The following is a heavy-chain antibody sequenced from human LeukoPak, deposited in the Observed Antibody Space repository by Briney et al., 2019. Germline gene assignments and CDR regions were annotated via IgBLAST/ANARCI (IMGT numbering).Heavy chain of an antibody. J-gene: IGHJ5*02. D-gene: IGHD5-18*01. CDR2: IYYSGTT. V-gene: IGHV4-39*07. Sequence: WVRQPPGKGLEWIGSIYYSGTTHYSPSLESRVTISVDTSKNQSSLKLASVTAADTAIYYCAKGAGGFSYYNWFDPWGQGTLVTVSS. CDR3: AKGAGGFSYYNWFDP.